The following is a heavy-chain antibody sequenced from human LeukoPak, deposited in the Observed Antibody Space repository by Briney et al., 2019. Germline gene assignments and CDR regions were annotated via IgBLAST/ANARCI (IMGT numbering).Heavy chain of an antibody. CDR1: GFTFSGSA. D-gene: IGHD6-13*01. Sequence: GGSLKLSCVASGFTFSGSAMHWVRQASGKGLEWVGRIRSKANTYATAYAASVKGRFTISRDDSKNTAYLQLNSLKTEDTAVYYCTTAVGTDFYDYGLDAWGQGTTVTVSS. V-gene: IGHV3-73*01. CDR2: IRSKANTYAT. J-gene: IGHJ6*02. CDR3: TTAVGTDFYDYGLDA.